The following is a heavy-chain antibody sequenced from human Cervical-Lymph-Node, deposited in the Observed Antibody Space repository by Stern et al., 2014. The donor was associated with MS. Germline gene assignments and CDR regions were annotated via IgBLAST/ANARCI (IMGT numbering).Heavy chain of an antibody. Sequence: QVQLVQSGAEVKKPGASVKVSCKTSGYTLTSYGISWVRQAPGQGLEWMGWISDYNGNTNYAQKLQGRVTMTTDTSTSTAYMELRSLRSDDTAVYYCARERPIYGGNYYTRAFDYWGQGTLVTVSS. J-gene: IGHJ4*02. D-gene: IGHD1-26*01. CDR3: ARERPIYGGNYYTRAFDY. CDR2: ISDYNGNT. V-gene: IGHV1-18*01. CDR1: GYTLTSYG.